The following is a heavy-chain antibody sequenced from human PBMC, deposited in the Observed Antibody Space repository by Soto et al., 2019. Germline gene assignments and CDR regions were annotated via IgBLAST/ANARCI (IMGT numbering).Heavy chain of an antibody. J-gene: IGHJ4*02. Sequence: SETLSLTCTVSGGSISSGDYYWSWIRQPPGKGLEWIGYIYYSGSTYYNPSLKSRVTISVDTSKNQFSLKLSSVTAADTAVYYCARANVLRFLEWLYWGQGTLVTVYS. D-gene: IGHD3-3*01. CDR2: IYYSGST. CDR3: ARANVLRFLEWLY. V-gene: IGHV4-30-4*01. CDR1: GGSISSGDYY.